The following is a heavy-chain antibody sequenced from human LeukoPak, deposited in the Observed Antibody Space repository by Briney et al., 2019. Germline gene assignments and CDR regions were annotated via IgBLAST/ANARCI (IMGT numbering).Heavy chain of an antibody. CDR2: IYYSGST. Sequence: SETPSLTCTVSGGSISSSNYYWGWIRQPPGKGLEWIGSIYYSGSTYYNPSLKSRVTISVDTSKNQFSLKLSSVTAADTAVYYCARHAIFYDTSGYSNWLDPWGQGTLVTVSS. D-gene: IGHD3-22*01. CDR3: ARHAIFYDTSGYSNWLDP. CDR1: GGSISSSNYY. J-gene: IGHJ5*02. V-gene: IGHV4-39*01.